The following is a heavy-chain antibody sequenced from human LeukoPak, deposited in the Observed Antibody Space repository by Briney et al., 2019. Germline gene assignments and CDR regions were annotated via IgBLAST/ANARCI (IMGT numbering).Heavy chain of an antibody. CDR2: IKPDGSEK. CDR1: GFTFSSYW. CDR3: TRGARIADC. J-gene: IGHJ4*02. D-gene: IGHD1-14*01. V-gene: IGHV3-7*01. Sequence: GGSLRLSCAASGFTFSSYWMSWVRQAPGKGLEWVADIKPDGSEKYYVDSVKGRFTISRDNTKNSLYLQMNSLRAEDTAVYYCTRGARIADCWGQGTLVTVSS.